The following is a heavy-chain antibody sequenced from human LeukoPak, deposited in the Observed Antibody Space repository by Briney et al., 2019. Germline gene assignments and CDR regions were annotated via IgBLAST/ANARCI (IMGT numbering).Heavy chain of an antibody. J-gene: IGHJ5*02. CDR2: IIPILGIA. V-gene: IGHV1-69*04. Sequence: ASVKVSCKASGGTFSSYTISWMRQAPGQGLEWMGRIIPILGIANYAQKSQGRVTITADESTSTAYMELSSLRSEDTAVYYCARDDRPLYCSSTSCDSNWFDPWGQGTLVTVSS. D-gene: IGHD2-2*01. CDR3: ARDDRPLYCSSTSCDSNWFDP. CDR1: GGTFSSYT.